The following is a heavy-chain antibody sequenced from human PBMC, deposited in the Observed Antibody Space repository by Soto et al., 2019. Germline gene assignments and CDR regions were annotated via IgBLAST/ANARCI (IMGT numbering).Heavy chain of an antibody. V-gene: IGHV3-21*01. CDR2: ISSSSYI. CDR1: GFTFSSYS. CDR3: ARDFGYSYGHYYFDY. D-gene: IGHD5-18*01. J-gene: IGHJ4*02. Sequence: LRLSCAASGFTFSSYSMNWVRQAPGKGLEWVSSISSSSYIYYADSVKGRFTISRDNAKNSLYLQMNSLRAEDTAVYYCARDFGYSYGHYYFDYWGQGTLVTVSS.